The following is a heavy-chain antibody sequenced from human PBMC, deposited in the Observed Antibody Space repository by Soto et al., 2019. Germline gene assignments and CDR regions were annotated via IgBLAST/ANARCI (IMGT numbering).Heavy chain of an antibody. D-gene: IGHD3-9*01. CDR2: VYYSGTT. V-gene: IGHV4-61*01. CDR3: ARTTAVPNTLRSRYFFDF. CDR1: GGAVNNKTYY. J-gene: IGHJ4*02. Sequence: SETLSLTCSVSGGAVNNKTYYWSWIRQPPGKRLEWIGYVYYSGTTNYNPSLKSRVTISIDMSKNQFSLRLSSVTAADTALYYCARTTAVPNTLRSRYFFDFWGQGTLVTVSS.